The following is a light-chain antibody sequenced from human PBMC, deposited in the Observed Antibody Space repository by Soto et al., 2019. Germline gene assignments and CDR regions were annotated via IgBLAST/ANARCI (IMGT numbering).Light chain of an antibody. CDR2: DVT. V-gene: IGLV2-14*01. CDR3: SSYTSSRSYV. CDR1: SRAVGGYKY. J-gene: IGLJ1*01. Sequence: QFPLTQPASLSGSPGQSVPISCTGTSRAVGGYKYVSWYQQHPDKAPKLIIYDVTNRPSGISNRFSGSKSGNTASLTISGLQAEDEADYYCSSYTSSRSYVFGNGTKVTVL.